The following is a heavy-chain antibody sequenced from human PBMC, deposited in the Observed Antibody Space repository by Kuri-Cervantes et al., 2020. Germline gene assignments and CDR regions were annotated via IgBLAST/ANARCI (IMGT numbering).Heavy chain of an antibody. CDR2: MNPNSGNT. CDR3: ARGRHPINYGDYGDAFDI. CDR1: GYTFTNYD. J-gene: IGHJ3*02. Sequence: ASVKVSCKASGYTFTNYDINWVRQATGQGLEWMGWMNPNSGNTGYAQKFQGRVTMTRNTSISTAYMELSSLRSEDTAVYYCARGRHPINYGDYGDAFDIWGQGTMVTVSS. D-gene: IGHD4-17*01. V-gene: IGHV1-8*02.